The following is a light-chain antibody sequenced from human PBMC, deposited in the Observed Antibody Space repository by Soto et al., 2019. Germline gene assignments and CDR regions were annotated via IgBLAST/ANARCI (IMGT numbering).Light chain of an antibody. CDR3: QQRANWPLT. CDR2: DTS. J-gene: IGKJ4*01. Sequence: EIVLTQSPATLSLSPGARAPLSCRASQSVINYLAWYQQKPGQAPRLLIYDTSNRATGIPARFSGSGSGTDFTLIISSLEPEDFAVYYCQQRANWPLTFGGGTKVDIK. CDR1: QSVINY. V-gene: IGKV3-11*01.